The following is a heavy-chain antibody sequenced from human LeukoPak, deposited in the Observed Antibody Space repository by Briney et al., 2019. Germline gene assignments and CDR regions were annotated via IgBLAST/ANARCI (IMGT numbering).Heavy chain of an antibody. V-gene: IGHV4-34*01. CDR1: GGSFSGYY. CDR2: INHSGST. CDR3: ARGQNWNQEVPFDY. D-gene: IGHD1-1*01. Sequence: PSETLSLTCAVYGGSFSGYYWSWLRQPPGKGLEWIGEINHSGSTNYNPSLKRRVTISVDTSKNQFSLKLSSVTAADTAVYYCARGQNWNQEVPFDYCGEGTLVTVSS. J-gene: IGHJ4*02.